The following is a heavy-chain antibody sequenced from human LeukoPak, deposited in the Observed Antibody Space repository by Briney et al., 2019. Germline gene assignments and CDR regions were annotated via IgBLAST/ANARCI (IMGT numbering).Heavy chain of an antibody. CDR3: ARDGLRYFDYYFDY. Sequence: PGGSLRLSCAASGFTFSSYWMSWVRQAPGKGLEWVANIKQDGSEKYYVDSVKGRFTISRDNAKNSLYLQMNSLRAEDTAVYYCARDGLRYFDYYFDYWGQGTLVTVSS. CDR1: GFTFSSYW. D-gene: IGHD3-9*01. J-gene: IGHJ4*02. CDR2: IKQDGSEK. V-gene: IGHV3-7*01.